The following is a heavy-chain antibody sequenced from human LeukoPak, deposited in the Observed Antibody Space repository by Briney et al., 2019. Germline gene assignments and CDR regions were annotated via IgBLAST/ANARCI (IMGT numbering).Heavy chain of an antibody. CDR1: GFTFSSYA. D-gene: IGHD3-22*01. Sequence: PGGSLRLSCAASGFTFSSYAMSWVRQAPGKGLLWVARINSDGIRTSHADSVQGRFTISRVNANNTLYLQMNSLRVEDTAVYYCARGGSGSGYHYYYYYMDVWGKGTTVTISS. CDR3: ARGGSGSGYHYYYYYMDV. J-gene: IGHJ6*03. CDR2: INSDGIRT. V-gene: IGHV3-74*01.